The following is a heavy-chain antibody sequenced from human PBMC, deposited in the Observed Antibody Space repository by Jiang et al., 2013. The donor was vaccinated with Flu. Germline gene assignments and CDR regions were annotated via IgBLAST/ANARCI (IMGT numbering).Heavy chain of an antibody. CDR2: INHSGST. Sequence: LLKPSETLSLTCAVYGGSFSGYYWSWIRQPPGKGLEWIGKINHSGSTNYNPSLKSRVTISVDTSKNQFSLKLSSVTAADTAVYYCARVSGWPWRYAFDIWGQGTMVTVSS. CDR3: ARVSGWPWRYAFDI. D-gene: IGHD6-19*01. CDR1: GGSFSGYY. V-gene: IGHV4-34*01. J-gene: IGHJ3*02.